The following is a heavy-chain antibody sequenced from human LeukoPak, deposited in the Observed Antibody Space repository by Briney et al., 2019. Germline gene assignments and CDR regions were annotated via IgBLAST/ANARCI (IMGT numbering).Heavy chain of an antibody. Sequence: SGTLCLTCTASGGTISSYDMSWIRQPPGKGLEWIGYIYYSGSTNYNPSLKSRVNISVDTSKNQFSLKLSSVTAADTAVYYCARGIGGYGDAFDIWGQGTMVTVSS. V-gene: IGHV4-59*08. J-gene: IGHJ3*02. CDR2: IYYSGST. CDR1: GGTISSYD. CDR3: ARGIGGYGDAFDI. D-gene: IGHD5-12*01.